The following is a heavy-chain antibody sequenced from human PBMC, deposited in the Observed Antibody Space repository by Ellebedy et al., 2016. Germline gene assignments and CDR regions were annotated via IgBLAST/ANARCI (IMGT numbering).Heavy chain of an antibody. CDR2: ISAGGDDT. V-gene: IGHV3-23*01. CDR1: GIRFGDFF. J-gene: IGHJ4*02. Sequence: GESLKISXATSGIRFGDFFMSWVRQAPGKGLQWVSTISAGGDDTYVADSVKGRFTISRDNSRNILYLQMSRLRDEDSAIYYCREGHYSDVWGQGTQVTVSA. CDR3: REGHYSDV.